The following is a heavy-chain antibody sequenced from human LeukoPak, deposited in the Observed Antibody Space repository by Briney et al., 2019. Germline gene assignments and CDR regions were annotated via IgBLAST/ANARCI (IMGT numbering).Heavy chain of an antibody. CDR2: ISYDGSNK. CDR1: GFTFSSYA. J-gene: IGHJ4*02. D-gene: IGHD6-19*01. CDR3: ARARSGWYLGQFDY. V-gene: IGHV3-30*04. Sequence: GGSLRLSCVVSGFTFSSYAMHWVRQAPGKGLEWVAVISYDGSNKYYADSVKGGFTISRDNSKNTLYLQMNSLRAEDTAVYYCARARSGWYLGQFDYWGQGTLVTVSS.